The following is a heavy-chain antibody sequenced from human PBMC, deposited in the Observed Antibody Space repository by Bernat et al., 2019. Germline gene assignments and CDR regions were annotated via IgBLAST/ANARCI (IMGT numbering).Heavy chain of an antibody. J-gene: IGHJ5*02. D-gene: IGHD5-18*01. V-gene: IGHV3-66*02. CDR1: EFSVSTNY. Sequence: EVLLVESGGGVVQPGGSLRLSCAASEFSVSTNYMSWVRQAPGKGLEWVSVIYSGGATYYGESVKGRFTISRDISKNSLHLQMNSLRVEDMAVYYCASATWDTAMVTSWFDTWGQGTLVTVSS. CDR3: ASATWDTAMVTSWFDT. CDR2: IYSGGAT.